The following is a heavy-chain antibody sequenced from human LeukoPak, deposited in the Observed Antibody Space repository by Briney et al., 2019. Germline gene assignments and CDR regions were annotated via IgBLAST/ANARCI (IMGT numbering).Heavy chain of an antibody. J-gene: IGHJ6*03. Sequence: ASVKVSCKASGYTFTGYYMHWVRQAPGQGLERMGRINPNSGGTNYAQKFQGRVTMTRDTSISTAYMELSRLRSDDTAVYYCARLAVAGAHYYYYMDVWGKGTTVTVSS. CDR1: GYTFTGYY. CDR3: ARLAVAGAHYYYYMDV. CDR2: INPNSGGT. D-gene: IGHD6-19*01. V-gene: IGHV1-2*06.